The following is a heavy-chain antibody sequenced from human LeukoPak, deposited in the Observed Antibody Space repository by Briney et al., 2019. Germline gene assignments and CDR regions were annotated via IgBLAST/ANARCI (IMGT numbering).Heavy chain of an antibody. CDR3: ASRPRVLRFLKGRHGYYFDY. CDR2: IYYSGST. V-gene: IGHV4-39*01. Sequence: SETLSLTCTVSGGSISSSSYYWGWIRQPPGKGLEGLGSIYYSGSTYYNPSLKSRVTISVDPSKNQSARKLSAVTAADTAVYYCASRPRVLRFLKGRHGYYFDYWGQGTLVTVSS. CDR1: GGSISSSSYY. J-gene: IGHJ4*02. D-gene: IGHD3-3*01.